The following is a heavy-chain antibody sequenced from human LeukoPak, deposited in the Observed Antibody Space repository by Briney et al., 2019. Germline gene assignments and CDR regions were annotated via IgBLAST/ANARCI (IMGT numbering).Heavy chain of an antibody. Sequence: GSLRLSCTASGFTFSNFWMGWVRPAPGKGLEWVSGISGSGGSTHYADSVKGRFTISRDNSKNTLSLQTNSLRAEDTALYYCAKGRGSDRDGFNFSGFRSAMPFPDSWGQGTLVTVSS. CDR3: AKGRGSDRDGFNFSGFRSAMPFPDS. V-gene: IGHV3-23*01. CDR1: GFTFSNFW. D-gene: IGHD5-24*01. CDR2: ISGSGGST. J-gene: IGHJ5*01.